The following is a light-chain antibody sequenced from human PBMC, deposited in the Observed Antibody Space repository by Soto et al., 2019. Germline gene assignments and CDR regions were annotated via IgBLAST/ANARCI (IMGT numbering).Light chain of an antibody. CDR2: EVS. CDR1: SSDVGGYNY. CDR3: SSYTSSSTRV. J-gene: IGLJ1*01. V-gene: IGLV2-14*01. Sequence: QSALTQPASVSGSPGQSITISCTGTSSDVGGYNYVSWYQQHPGKAPKLMIYEVSNRPSGVSNRFSGSKSGNTASLTTSGLHAEDEADYYCSSYTSSSTRVFGTGTKLTVL.